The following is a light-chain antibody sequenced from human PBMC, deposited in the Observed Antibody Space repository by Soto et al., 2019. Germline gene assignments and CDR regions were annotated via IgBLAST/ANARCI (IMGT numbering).Light chain of an antibody. J-gene: IGKJ5*01. Sequence: EIVLTQSPASVSLSPGDRATLSCRASQSVNNYVAWYQQKPGQAPRLLIYDASKRATGIPARFSGSGSGTDFTLTVSSLEPEDFVLYFCQQRSVWPITFGQGTRLEMK. CDR1: QSVNNY. V-gene: IGKV3-11*01. CDR2: DAS. CDR3: QQRSVWPIT.